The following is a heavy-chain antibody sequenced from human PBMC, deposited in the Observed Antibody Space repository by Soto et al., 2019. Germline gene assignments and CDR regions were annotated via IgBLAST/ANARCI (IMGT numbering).Heavy chain of an antibody. CDR2: ISSSGSST. J-gene: IGHJ4*02. CDR3: ASHTGYSSGWAFDY. V-gene: IGHV3-11*01. Sequence: QVQLVESGGGLVKPGGSLRLSCAASGLTFSDYYMSWIRQAPGKGLEWVSCISSSGSSTYYVDSVKGRFTISRDNAKNSLYLQMNSLRAEDTAVYYCASHTGYSSGWAFDYWGQGTLVTISS. CDR1: GLTFSDYY. D-gene: IGHD6-19*01.